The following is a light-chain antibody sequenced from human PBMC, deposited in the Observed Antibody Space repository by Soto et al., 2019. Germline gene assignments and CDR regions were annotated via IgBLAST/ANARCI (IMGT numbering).Light chain of an antibody. CDR3: QQYGSSIT. CDR1: QSVSSSY. Sequence: EIVLTQSPGTLSLSPVERATLSCMASQSVSSSYLAWYQQKPGQAPRLLIYGASSRATGIPDRFSGSGSGTDFTLTISRLEPEDFAVYYCQQYGSSITFGQGTRLEIK. V-gene: IGKV3-20*01. J-gene: IGKJ5*01. CDR2: GAS.